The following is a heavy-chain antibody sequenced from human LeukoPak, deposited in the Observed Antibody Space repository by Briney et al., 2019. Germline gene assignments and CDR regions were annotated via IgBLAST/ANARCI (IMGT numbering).Heavy chain of an antibody. V-gene: IGHV4-59*01. CDR3: ARQQLSQLYYFDY. Sequence: SETLSLTCTGSGGSISSYYWSWIRQPPGKGLEGIGYIYYSGSTNYNPSLKSRVTISVDTSKNQFSLKLSSVTAADTAVYYCARQQLSQLYYFDYWGQGTLVTVSS. J-gene: IGHJ4*02. D-gene: IGHD6-13*01. CDR1: GGSISSYY. CDR2: IYYSGST.